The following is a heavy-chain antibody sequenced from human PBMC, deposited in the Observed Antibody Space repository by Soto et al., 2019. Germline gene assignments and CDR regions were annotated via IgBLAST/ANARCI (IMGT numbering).Heavy chain of an antibody. CDR3: AKGRLYSSGWPSYYFDY. CDR2: ISWNSGSI. D-gene: IGHD6-19*01. Sequence: GGSLRLSCAASGFTFDDYAMHWVRQAPGKGLEWVSGISWNSGSIGYADSVKGRFTISRDNAKNSLYLQMNSLRAEDTALYYCAKGRLYSSGWPSYYFDYWGQGTLVTVSS. J-gene: IGHJ4*02. CDR1: GFTFDDYA. V-gene: IGHV3-9*01.